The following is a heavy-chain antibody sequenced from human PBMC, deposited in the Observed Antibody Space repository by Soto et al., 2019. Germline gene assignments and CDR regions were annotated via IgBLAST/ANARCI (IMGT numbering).Heavy chain of an antibody. CDR1: GGTFSSYT. J-gene: IGHJ6*02. CDR2: IIPILGIA. V-gene: IGHV1-69*04. D-gene: IGHD2-2*01. Sequence: SVKVSCKASGGTFSSYTISWVRQAPGQGLEWMGRIIPILGIANYAQKFQGRVTITADKSTSTAYMELSSLRSEDTAVYYCARDWYCSSTSCHPYHYYYYGMDVWSQGTTVTVSS. CDR3: ARDWYCSSTSCHPYHYYYYGMDV.